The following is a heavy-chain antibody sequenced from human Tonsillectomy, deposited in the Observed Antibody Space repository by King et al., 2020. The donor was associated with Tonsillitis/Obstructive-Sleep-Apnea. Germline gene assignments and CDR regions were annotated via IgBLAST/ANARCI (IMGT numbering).Heavy chain of an antibody. Sequence: QLVQSGAEVKKPGASVKVSCTASGYTFTTYYIHWVRQAPGQGLEWMGIINPNAGSTNYAQKFQGRVTLTRDTSTSTFYMELSSLRSEDTAVYYCARALEFCRTHRGGTKCDGDTDMRDWGQGTLVTVSS. CDR3: ARALEFCRTHRGGTKCDGDTDMRD. CDR2: INPNAGST. D-gene: IGHD2-21*01. J-gene: IGHJ4*02. CDR1: GYTFTTYY. V-gene: IGHV1-46*01.